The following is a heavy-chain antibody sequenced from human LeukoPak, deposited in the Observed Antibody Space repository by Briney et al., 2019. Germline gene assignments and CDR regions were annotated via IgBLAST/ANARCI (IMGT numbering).Heavy chain of an antibody. D-gene: IGHD1-26*01. J-gene: IGHJ4*02. CDR1: GFTYSNSW. CDR3: TRVSILEVEDY. Sequence: QPGGSLRLSCAASGFTYSNSWMNWVRQAPGKGLEWVANTKPDGSEKYYVDSVKGRFTISRDNADNLLYLQMNSLRVEDTAVYFCTRVSILEVEDYWGQGTLVTVSS. V-gene: IGHV3-7*01. CDR2: TKPDGSEK.